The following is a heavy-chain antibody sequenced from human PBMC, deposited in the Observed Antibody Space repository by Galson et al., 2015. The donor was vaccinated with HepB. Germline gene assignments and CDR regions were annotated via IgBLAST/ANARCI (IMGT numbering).Heavy chain of an antibody. CDR1: GFTFSSYD. CDR2: IGTAGDT. D-gene: IGHD3-22*01. Sequence: SLRLSCAASGFTFSSYDMHWVRQATGKGLEWVSAIGTAGDTYYPGSVKGRFTISRENAKNSLYLQMNSLRAGDTAVYYCARGNYDSSGYWSYFDYWGQGTLVTVSS. J-gene: IGHJ4*02. CDR3: ARGNYDSSGYWSYFDY. V-gene: IGHV3-13*04.